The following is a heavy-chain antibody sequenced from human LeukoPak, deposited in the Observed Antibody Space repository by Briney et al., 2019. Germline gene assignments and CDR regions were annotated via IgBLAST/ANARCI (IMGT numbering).Heavy chain of an antibody. D-gene: IGHD3-10*01. CDR1: GGSFSGYY. V-gene: IGHV4-34*01. CDR2: INHSGST. CDR3: AGDYSSGSYRSDF. J-gene: IGHJ4*02. Sequence: PSETLSLTCAVYGGSFSGYYWSWIRQPPGKGLEWIGEINHSGSTNYNPSLKSRVTISVDTSKNQFSLKLSSVTAADTAVYYCAGDYSSGSYRSDFWGRGSLVTVSS.